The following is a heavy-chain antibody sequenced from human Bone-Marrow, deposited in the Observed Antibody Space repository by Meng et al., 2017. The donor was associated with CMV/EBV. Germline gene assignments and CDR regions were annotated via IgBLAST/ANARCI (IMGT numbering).Heavy chain of an antibody. V-gene: IGHV1-69*05. D-gene: IGHD1-20*01. CDR1: GYTFTSYG. CDR3: ARASQYNWNPLPFDY. J-gene: IGHJ4*02. Sequence: SVKVSCKASGYTFTSYGISWVRQAPGQGLEWMGGIIPIFGTANYAQKFQGRVTITTDESTSTAYMELSSLRSEDTAVYYCARASQYNWNPLPFDYWGQGTLVTVSS. CDR2: IIPIFGTA.